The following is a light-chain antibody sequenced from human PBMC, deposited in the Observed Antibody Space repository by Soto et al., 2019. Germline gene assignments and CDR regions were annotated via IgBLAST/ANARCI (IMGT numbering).Light chain of an antibody. Sequence: EIVLTQSPGTLSLSPGERATLSCRASQSVSTSYLAWYQMKPGQAPRLLIYGTRSRATGIPDRFIGSGSGTDFTLTISRLEPEDFAVYYCQQYGSSPPYTFGQGTKLEIK. CDR1: QSVSTSY. J-gene: IGKJ2*01. CDR3: QQYGSSPPYT. V-gene: IGKV3-20*01. CDR2: GTR.